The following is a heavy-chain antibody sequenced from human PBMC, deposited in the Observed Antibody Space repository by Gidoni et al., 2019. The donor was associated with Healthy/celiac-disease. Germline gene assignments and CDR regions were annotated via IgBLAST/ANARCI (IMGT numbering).Heavy chain of an antibody. CDR3: ARGRSYYPLYYYGMDV. V-gene: IGHV1-69*01. CDR1: GGTFSSYA. J-gene: IGHJ6*02. CDR2: IIPIFGTA. Sequence: QVQLVQSGAEGKKPGSSVKVPCKASGGTFSSYAISWVRQAPGQGLEWMGGIIPIFGTANYAQKFQGRVTITADESTSTAYMELSSLRSEDTAVYYCARGRSYYPLYYYGMDVWGQGTTVTVSS. D-gene: IGHD1-26*01.